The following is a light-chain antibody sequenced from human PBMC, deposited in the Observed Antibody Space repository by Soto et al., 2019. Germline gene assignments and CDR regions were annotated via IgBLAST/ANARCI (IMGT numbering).Light chain of an antibody. V-gene: IGKV1-39*01. CDR2: GAS. CDR1: QSITIY. CDR3: HQSFSTPFT. Sequence: DLQMTQSPSSLSASLGDRVTITCRASQSITIYLNWYQQTPGKAPKLLISGASTLQSGVPSRFSGSGYGTDFSLTISSLQPEDFASYYCHQSFSTPFTFGQGTRLEIK. J-gene: IGKJ2*01.